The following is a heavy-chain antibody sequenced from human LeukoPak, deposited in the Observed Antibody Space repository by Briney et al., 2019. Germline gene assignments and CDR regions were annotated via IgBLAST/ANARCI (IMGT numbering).Heavy chain of an antibody. Sequence: SQTLSLTCALSGDSVSSNSAAWNWIRQSPSRGLEWLGRTYYRSKWYNDYAVSVKSRIIINPDTSKSQFSLQLKSVTPEDTAVYYCATDDVTTGTKTALGYWGQGTLVTVSS. CDR3: ATDDVTTGTKTALGY. CDR2: TYYRSKWYN. V-gene: IGHV6-1*01. D-gene: IGHD1-1*01. J-gene: IGHJ4*02. CDR1: GDSVSSNSAA.